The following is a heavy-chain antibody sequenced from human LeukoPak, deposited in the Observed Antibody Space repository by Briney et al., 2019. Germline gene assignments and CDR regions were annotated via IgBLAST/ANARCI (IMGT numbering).Heavy chain of an antibody. CDR1: GFTFSGNG. D-gene: IGHD5-12*01. V-gene: IGHV3-33*01. CDR3: ARATSGYADY. CDR2: IWYDGSNK. Sequence: PGGSLRLSCAASGFTFSGNGMHWVRQAPGKGLEGVAFIWYDGSNKYYADSVRGRFTISRDNSKNTLYLQMDSLRAEDTAVYYCARATSGYADYWGQGTLVTVSS. J-gene: IGHJ4*02.